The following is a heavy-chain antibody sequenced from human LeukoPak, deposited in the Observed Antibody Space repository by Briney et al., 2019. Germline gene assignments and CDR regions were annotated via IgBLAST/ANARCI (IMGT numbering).Heavy chain of an antibody. CDR1: GYTFTSYG. CDR2: ISAYNGNT. CDR3: ARDDIAVAGTFAFDI. V-gene: IGHV1-18*04. Sequence: GASVKVSCKASGYTFTSYGISWVRQAPGHGLEWMGWISAYNGNTNYAQKLQCRATMTTDTSTSTAYMELRSLRSDDTAVYYCARDDIAVAGTFAFDIWGQGTMVTVSS. D-gene: IGHD6-19*01. J-gene: IGHJ3*02.